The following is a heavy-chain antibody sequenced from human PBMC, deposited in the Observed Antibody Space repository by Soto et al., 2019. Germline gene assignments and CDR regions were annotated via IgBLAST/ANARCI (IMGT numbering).Heavy chain of an antibody. V-gene: IGHV1-8*01. CDR1: GYTFTTYE. Sequence: QVQLVQSGAEVKKPGASVKVSCKASGYTFTTYEINWARQVPGQGLEWMGWMSPSSGNTGYVDQFRGRVTMTSNTSMTTAYMELGSLRSEDTAVYYCARVGGQLFGDHGMDVWGQGTTVTVSS. D-gene: IGHD3-10*01. J-gene: IGHJ6*02. CDR3: ARVGGQLFGDHGMDV. CDR2: MSPSSGNT.